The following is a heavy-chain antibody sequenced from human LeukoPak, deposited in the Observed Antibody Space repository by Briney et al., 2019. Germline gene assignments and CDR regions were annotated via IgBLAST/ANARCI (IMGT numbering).Heavy chain of an antibody. J-gene: IGHJ4*02. V-gene: IGHV4-59*08. CDR1: CGSVTLTY. D-gene: IGHD1-1*01. CDR2: FRYSGNT. CDR3: ARLNGGY. Sequence: PSETLSLTCTVCCGSVTLTYWSWLRQPPGEGLEWIGNFRYSGNTDYNPSLKSRVTISLDTSKNQFSLKLNSVTAADTAVYYCARLNGGYWGQGTLVTVSS.